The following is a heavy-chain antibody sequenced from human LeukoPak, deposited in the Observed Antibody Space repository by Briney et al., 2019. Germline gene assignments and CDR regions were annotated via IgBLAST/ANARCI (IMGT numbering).Heavy chain of an antibody. CDR1: GFTVSSNF. V-gene: IGHV3-53*01. CDR3: TSLGGNAAGY. D-gene: IGHD2-15*01. J-gene: IGHJ4*02. CDR2: LYSGDDS. Sequence: PGGSLRLSCAASGFTVSSNFMTWVRQAPGKGLEWISMLYSGDDSYYADSVKGRFTISSDTSKNTLSLQMNSLRAEDTAMYYCTSLGGNAAGYWGQGTLVTVSS.